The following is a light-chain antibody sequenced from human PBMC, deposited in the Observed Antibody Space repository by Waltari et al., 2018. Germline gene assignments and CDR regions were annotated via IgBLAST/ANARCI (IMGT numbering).Light chain of an antibody. Sequence: DIQLTQSPSFLSACVGDTVTIPCRASQGINNYLAWLQQKPGKAPKLLIYLASPLQSGVPSRFSGSGSGTEFTLTISSLQAEDVATYYCQQHNTYPRTFGRGTKVEI. V-gene: IGKV1-9*01. CDR2: LAS. CDR1: QGINNY. J-gene: IGKJ1*01. CDR3: QQHNTYPRT.